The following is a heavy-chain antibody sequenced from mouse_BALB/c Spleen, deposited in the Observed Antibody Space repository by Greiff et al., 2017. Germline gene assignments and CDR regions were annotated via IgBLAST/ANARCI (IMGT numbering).Heavy chain of an antibody. J-gene: IGHJ4*01. CDR2: INPYNDGT. D-gene: IGHD2-4*01. CDR1: GYTFTSYV. V-gene: IGHV1-14*01. CDR3: AREGIKDYDGDYYAMDY. Sequence: EVQLQESGPELVKPGASVKMSCKASGYTFTSYVMHWVKQKPGQGLEWIGYINPYNDGTKYNEKFKGKATLTSDKSSSTAYMELSSLTSEDSAVYYCAREGIKDYDGDYYAMDYWGQGTSGTVSS.